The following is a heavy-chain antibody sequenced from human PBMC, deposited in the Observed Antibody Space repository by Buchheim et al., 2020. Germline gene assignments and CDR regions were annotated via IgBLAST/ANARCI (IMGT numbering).Heavy chain of an antibody. CDR3: ARIPFYYYAMDV. J-gene: IGHJ6*02. CDR2: IYHSGSA. CDR1: GVSVSSSNW. Sequence: QVQLQESGPGLVKPSGTLSLTCAVSGVSVSSSNWWSWVRQPPGKGLEWIGEIYHSGSANYNPSLEGRVTMSVDKPKNQLSLKLDSMTAADTAVYYCARIPFYYYAMDVWGQGTT. V-gene: IGHV4-4*02.